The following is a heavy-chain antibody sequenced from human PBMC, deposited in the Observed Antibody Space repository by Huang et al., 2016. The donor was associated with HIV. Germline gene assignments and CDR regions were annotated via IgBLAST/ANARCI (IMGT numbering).Heavy chain of an antibody. D-gene: IGHD3-22*01. V-gene: IGHV1-46*01. CDR1: GYAFTSYY. CDR3: ARDRDFYDSSGYWGFNYFDY. CDR2: INPRDGST. J-gene: IGHJ4*02. Sequence: QVQLVQSGAEVKKPGASVKVSCKASGYAFTSYYMHWVRQAPGQGLEWMGIINPRDGSTSYAQKFQGRVTTTRDTSTNTVCMELSSLRSEDTAVYYCARDRDFYDSSGYWGFNYFDYWGQGTLVTVSS.